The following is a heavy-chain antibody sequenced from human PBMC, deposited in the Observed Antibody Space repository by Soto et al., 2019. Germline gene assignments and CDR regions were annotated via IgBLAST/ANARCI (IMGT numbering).Heavy chain of an antibody. D-gene: IGHD2-21*02. CDR3: VGGRYFGDY. V-gene: IGHV3-30*03. J-gene: IGHJ4*02. CDR1: GFTFSNYG. CDR2: ISYDGSNK. Sequence: GSLRLSCAASGFTFSNYGMQWVRKAPGKGLEWVTVISYDGSNKYYADSVKGRFTISRDNSKNTVYLQLSSLRPEDTAVYYCVGGRYFGDYWGQGALVTVSS.